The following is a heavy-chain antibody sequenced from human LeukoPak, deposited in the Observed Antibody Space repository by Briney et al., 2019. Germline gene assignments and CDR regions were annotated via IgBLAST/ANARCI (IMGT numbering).Heavy chain of an antibody. D-gene: IGHD3-22*01. Sequence: GGSLRLSCAASGFTFSSYSMNWVRQAPGKGLEWVSYISSSSSTIYYADSVKGRFTISRDNAKNSLYLQMNSLRAEDTAVYYCARDPLDYYDSSGYARLDHWGQGILVTVSS. CDR2: ISSSSSTI. J-gene: IGHJ4*02. V-gene: IGHV3-48*01. CDR3: ARDPLDYYDSSGYARLDH. CDR1: GFTFSSYS.